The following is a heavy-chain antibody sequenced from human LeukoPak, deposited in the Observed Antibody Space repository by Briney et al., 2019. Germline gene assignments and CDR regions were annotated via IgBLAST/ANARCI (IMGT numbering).Heavy chain of an antibody. CDR1: GCTFSSYA. V-gene: IGHV1-69*05. CDR2: IIPIFGTA. CDR3: AREQYDSSCYSNCLDL. J-gene: IGHJ5*02. Sequence: SVKVSCKASGCTFSSYAISWVRQAPGQGLEWMGGIIPIFGTANYAQKFQGRVTITTDESTSTAYMELSSLRSDDTAVYYCAREQYDSSCYSNCLDLWGQGTLVTVSS. D-gene: IGHD3-22*01.